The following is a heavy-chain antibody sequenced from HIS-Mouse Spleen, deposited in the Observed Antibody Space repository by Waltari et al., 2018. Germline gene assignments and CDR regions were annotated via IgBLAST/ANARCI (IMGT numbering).Heavy chain of an antibody. CDR3: ARALEYSSSWYYYYYGMDV. V-gene: IGHV4-38-2*02. D-gene: IGHD6-13*01. CDR2: INHSGRT. J-gene: IGHJ6*02. Sequence: QVQLQESGPGLVKPSETLSLTCTVSGYSISSGYYWGWIRQPPGKGLEWIGSINHSGRTYSNPSLKSRVTISVDTSKNQFSLKLSSVTAADTAVYYCARALEYSSSWYYYYYGMDVWGQGTTVTVSS. CDR1: GYSISSGYY.